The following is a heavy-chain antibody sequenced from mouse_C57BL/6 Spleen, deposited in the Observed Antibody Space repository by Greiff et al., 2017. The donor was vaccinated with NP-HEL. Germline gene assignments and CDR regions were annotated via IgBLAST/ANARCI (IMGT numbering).Heavy chain of an antibody. D-gene: IGHD5-1*01. CDR3: KRGYLKGGNYAMDY. J-gene: IGHJ4*01. CDR2: IRNKANNHAT. Sequence: EVKLMESGGGLVQPGGSMKLSCAASGFTFSDAWMDWVRQSPEKGLEWVAEIRNKANNHATYYAESVKGRFTISRDDSKSSVYLQMNSLRAEDTGIYYGKRGYLKGGNYAMDYWGQGTSVTVSS. V-gene: IGHV6-6*01. CDR1: GFTFSDAW.